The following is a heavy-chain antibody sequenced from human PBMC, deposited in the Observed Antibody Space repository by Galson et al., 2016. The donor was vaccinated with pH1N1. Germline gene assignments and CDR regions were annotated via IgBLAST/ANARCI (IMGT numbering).Heavy chain of an antibody. Sequence: CAISGDSVSSNSATWNWIRQSPSRGLEWLGRTYYRSKWYNDYAESVKSRIIISPDISKNQLSLQLNSVTPADTAVYYCARGVIDYDFWSGYQDHAAFDIWGQGTMVIVSS. CDR3: ARGVIDYDFWSGYQDHAAFDI. D-gene: IGHD3-3*01. J-gene: IGHJ3*02. CDR2: TYYRSKWYN. V-gene: IGHV6-1*01. CDR1: GDSVSSNSAT.